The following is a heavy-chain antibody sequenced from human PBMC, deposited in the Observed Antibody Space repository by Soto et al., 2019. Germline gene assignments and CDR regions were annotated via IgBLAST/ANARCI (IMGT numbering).Heavy chain of an antibody. V-gene: IGHV3-23*01. D-gene: IGHD3-3*01. CDR3: ATGFIRFLEWLPHYFDY. CDR1: GFTFSSYA. Sequence: GGSLRLSCAASGFTFSSYAMSWVRQAPGKGLEWVSAISGSGGSTYYADSVKGRFTISRDNSKNTLYLQMNSLRAEDTAVYYCATGFIRFLEWLPHYFDYWGQGTLVTVSS. J-gene: IGHJ4*02. CDR2: ISGSGGST.